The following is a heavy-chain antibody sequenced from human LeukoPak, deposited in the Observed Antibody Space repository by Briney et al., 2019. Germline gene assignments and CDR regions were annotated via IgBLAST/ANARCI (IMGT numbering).Heavy chain of an antibody. Sequence: GSLRLSCAASGFTFSTYTMTWVGQPPGKGREGVGSIYYSGTTYYTPSLKTRVTISVDTSKNQFSLKLSSVTAADTAVYYCARDISSLSSSFEGGWFDPWGQGTLVTVSS. CDR1: GFTFSTYT. V-gene: IGHV4-39*07. D-gene: IGHD6-13*01. J-gene: IGHJ5*02. CDR3: ARDISSLSSSFEGGWFDP. CDR2: IYYSGTT.